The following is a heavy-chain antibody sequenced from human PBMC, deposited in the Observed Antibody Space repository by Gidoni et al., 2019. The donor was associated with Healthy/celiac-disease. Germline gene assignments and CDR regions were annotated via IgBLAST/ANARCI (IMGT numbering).Heavy chain of an antibody. Sequence: EVQRAQSGAEVQKPGAYLKISWQGSGYSFTSYWIVWVLQMPGKGLEWMGILSPCDSDTSYIPAFQGQVTISADKSISTAYLQWSSLKASDTAMYYCARLMVRGCPWFDPWGQGTLVTVSS. V-gene: IGHV5-51*01. J-gene: IGHJ5*02. CDR1: GYSFTSYW. CDR3: ARLMVRGCPWFDP. CDR2: LSPCDSDT. D-gene: IGHD3-10*01.